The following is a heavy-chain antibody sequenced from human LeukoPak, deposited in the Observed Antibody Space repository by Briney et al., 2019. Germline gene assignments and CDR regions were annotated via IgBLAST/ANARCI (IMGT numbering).Heavy chain of an antibody. J-gene: IGHJ5*02. V-gene: IGHV4-30-4*01. CDR2: IYYSGST. D-gene: IGHD5-24*01. Sequence: SETLSLTCTVSGGSISSGDYYWSWIRQPPGKGLEWIGYIYYSGSTHYNPSLKSRLTISVDTSKNQFSLKLSSVTAADTAVYYCARSLRDGYRALGSTTQNWFDPWGQGTLVSVSS. CDR1: GGSISSGDYY. CDR3: ARSLRDGYRALGSTTQNWFDP.